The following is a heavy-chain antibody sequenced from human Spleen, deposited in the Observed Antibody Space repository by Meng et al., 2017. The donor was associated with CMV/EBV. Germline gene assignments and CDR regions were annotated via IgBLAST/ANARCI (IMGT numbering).Heavy chain of an antibody. Sequence: SLKISCAASGFTFDDYAMHWVRRAPGKGLEWVSGISWNSGSIGYADSVKGRFTSSRDNAKNTLYLQMNSLRAEDKAVYYCVREYYDFWGGYYPQPYYYYYGMDVWGQGTTVTVSS. J-gene: IGHJ6*02. CDR1: GFTFDDYA. CDR2: ISWNSGSI. CDR3: VREYYDFWGGYYPQPYYYYYGMDV. D-gene: IGHD3-3*01. V-gene: IGHV3-9*01.